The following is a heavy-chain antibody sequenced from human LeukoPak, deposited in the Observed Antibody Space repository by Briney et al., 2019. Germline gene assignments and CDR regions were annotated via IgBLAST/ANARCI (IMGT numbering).Heavy chain of an antibody. Sequence: GGSLKLSCAASGFTFSGSAMHWVRQSPGKGLEWVGRIRSKANDHATAYAASVRGRFTISRDDSKNTAYLQMNSLKTEDTAVYYCTRRLMTTVNDYWGQGTLVTVPS. CDR3: TRRLMTTVNDY. J-gene: IGHJ4*02. D-gene: IGHD4-17*01. CDR2: IRSKANDHAT. V-gene: IGHV3-73*01. CDR1: GFTFSGSA.